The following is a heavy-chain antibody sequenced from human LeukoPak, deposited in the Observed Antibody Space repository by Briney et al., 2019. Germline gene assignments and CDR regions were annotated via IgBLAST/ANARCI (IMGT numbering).Heavy chain of an antibody. J-gene: IGHJ4*02. V-gene: IGHV3-48*04. CDR1: GFTFSSYS. CDR2: ISSSSSTI. CDR3: ARRTPYGDYGDWVGYFDY. Sequence: PGGSLRLSCAASGFTFSSYSMNWVRQAPGKGLEWVSYISSSSSTIYYADSVKGRFTISRDNAKNSLYLQMNSLRAEDTAVYYCARRTPYGDYGDWVGYFDYWGQGTLVTVSS. D-gene: IGHD4-17*01.